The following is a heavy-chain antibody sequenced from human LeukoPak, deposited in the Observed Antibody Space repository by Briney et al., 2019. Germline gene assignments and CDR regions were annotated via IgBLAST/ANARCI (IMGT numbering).Heavy chain of an antibody. Sequence: SETLSLTCAVYGGPFGVYTGAGIGNPPGKGRGWMGEINISESTNYNPSLKSRVTISVDTSKNQFSLKLSSVTAADTAVYYCAGIWVVPAAIPHSKYGMDVWGKGTTVTVSS. V-gene: IGHV4-34*01. CDR1: GGPFGVYT. CDR3: AGIWVVPAAIPHSKYGMDV. CDR2: INISEST. D-gene: IGHD2-2*01. J-gene: IGHJ6*04.